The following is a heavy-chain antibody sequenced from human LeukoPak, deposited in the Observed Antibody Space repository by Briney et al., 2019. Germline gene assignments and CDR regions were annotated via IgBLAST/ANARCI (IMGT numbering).Heavy chain of an antibody. CDR2: INWNGGST. Sequence: GGSLRLSCAASGFTFDDYGMSWVRQAPGKGLEWVSGINWNGGSTGYADSVKGRFTISRDNAKNSLYLQMNSLRAEDTALYYCARDPYDSSGNRTYYFDYWGQGTLVTVSS. J-gene: IGHJ4*02. CDR3: ARDPYDSSGNRTYYFDY. D-gene: IGHD3-22*01. CDR1: GFTFDDYG. V-gene: IGHV3-20*04.